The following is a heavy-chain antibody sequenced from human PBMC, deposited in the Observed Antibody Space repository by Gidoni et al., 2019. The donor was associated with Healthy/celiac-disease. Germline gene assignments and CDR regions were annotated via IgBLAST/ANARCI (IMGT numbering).Heavy chain of an antibody. CDR2: IKSKTDGGTT. Sequence: EVQLVESGGGLVKPGGSLRLSCAASGFTFSNAWMSWVRQAPGKGLEWVGRIKSKTDGGTTDYAAPVKGRFTISRDDSKNTLYLQMNSLKTEDTAVYYCTTDHLTYYYDSSGYYDYWGQGTLVTVSS. D-gene: IGHD3-22*01. CDR3: TTDHLTYYYDSSGYYDY. J-gene: IGHJ4*02. V-gene: IGHV3-15*01. CDR1: GFTFSNAW.